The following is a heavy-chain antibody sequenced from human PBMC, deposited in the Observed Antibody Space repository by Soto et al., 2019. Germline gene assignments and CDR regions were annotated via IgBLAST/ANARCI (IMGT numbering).Heavy chain of an antibody. J-gene: IGHJ6*02. CDR3: AREYTAWPLAYGLDV. CDR1: GFAFWGDW. V-gene: IGHV3-21*01. D-gene: IGHD2-2*02. Sequence: LSCLASGFAFWGDWMSWVRQAPGKGLEWVSSISSRSDIYYANSVKGRFTISRDNAKNSVSLQMNSLRAEDTAVYYCAREYTAWPLAYGLDVWGQGTTVTVSS. CDR2: ISSRSDI.